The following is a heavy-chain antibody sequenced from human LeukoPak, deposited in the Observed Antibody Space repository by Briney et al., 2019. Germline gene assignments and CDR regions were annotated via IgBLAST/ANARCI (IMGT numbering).Heavy chain of an antibody. CDR3: ARERGGIDAFDI. V-gene: IGHV3-21*01. CDR2: ISSSSSYI. D-gene: IGHD2-15*01. CDR1: GFTFSTYS. Sequence: PGGSLRLSCAASGFTFSTYSMNWARQAPGKGLEWVSSISSSSSYIYYADSVKGRFTISRDNAKNSLYLQMNSLRAEDTAVYYCARERGGIDAFDIWGQGTMVTVSS. J-gene: IGHJ3*02.